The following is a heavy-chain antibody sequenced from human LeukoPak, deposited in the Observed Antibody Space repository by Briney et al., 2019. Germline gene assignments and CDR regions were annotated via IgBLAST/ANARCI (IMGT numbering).Heavy chain of an antibody. CDR1: GGSISSYY. J-gene: IGHJ4*02. CDR3: ARHADGAAFGY. V-gene: IGHV4-59*08. CDR2: IYYSGST. Sequence: PSETLSLTCTVSGGSISSYYWSWIRQPPGKGLEWIGSIYYSGSTYYNPSLKSQVTISVDTSKNQFSLKLTSVTAADTAVYFCARHADGAAFGYWGQGTLVTVSS. D-gene: IGHD2-15*01.